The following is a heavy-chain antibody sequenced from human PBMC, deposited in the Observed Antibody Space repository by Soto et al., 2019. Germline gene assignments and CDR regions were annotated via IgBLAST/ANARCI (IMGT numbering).Heavy chain of an antibody. CDR1: GGTFSSYT. CDR3: ATCYGITGTAPRDAFDI. CDR2: IIPILGIA. D-gene: IGHD1-20*01. J-gene: IGHJ3*02. V-gene: IGHV1-69*02. Sequence: QVQLVQSGAEVKKPGSSVKVSCKASGGTFSSYTISWVRQAPGQGLEWMGRIIPILGIANYAQKFQGRVTITADKSTSTAYMELSSLRSEDTAVYYCATCYGITGTAPRDAFDIWVQGTMVTVSS.